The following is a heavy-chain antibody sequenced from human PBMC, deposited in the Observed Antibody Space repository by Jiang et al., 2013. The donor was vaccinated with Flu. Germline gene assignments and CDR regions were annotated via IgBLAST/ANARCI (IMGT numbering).Heavy chain of an antibody. CDR1: FTFSSYW. J-gene: IGHJ3*02. CDR2: IKQDGSEK. Sequence: FTFSSYWMSWVRQAPGKGLEWVANIKQDGSEKYYVDSVKGRFTISRDNAKNSLYLQMNSLRAEDTAVYYCARGDCSSTSCLLGDAFDIWGQGTMVTVSS. CDR3: ARGDCSSTSCLLGDAFDI. D-gene: IGHD2-2*01. V-gene: IGHV3-7*03.